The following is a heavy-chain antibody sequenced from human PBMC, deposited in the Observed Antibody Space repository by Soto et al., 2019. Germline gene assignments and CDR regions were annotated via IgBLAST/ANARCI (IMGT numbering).Heavy chain of an antibody. CDR2: IIPILGIT. J-gene: IGHJ3*02. CDR3: ARVSAQQGRDAFEI. Sequence: QVQLVQSGAEVKKPGSSVKVSCKSSGGTFSSYTISWVRQAPGQGLEWMGRIIPILGITNYAQNFQGRVTITADKSTSTAYMELSSLRSEDTAVYYCARVSAQQGRDAFEIWGQGTLVTVSS. V-gene: IGHV1-69*02. CDR1: GGTFSSYT. D-gene: IGHD6-19*01.